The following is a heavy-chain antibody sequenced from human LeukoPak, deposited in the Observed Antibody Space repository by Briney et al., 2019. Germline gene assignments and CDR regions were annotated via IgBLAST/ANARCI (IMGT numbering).Heavy chain of an antibody. V-gene: IGHV3-30*02. CDR2: IRYDGSNK. CDR1: GFTFSSYG. J-gene: IGHJ4*02. CDR3: AKEGSIFGVIMRAFDY. Sequence: GGSLRLSCAASGFTFSSYGMHWVRQAPGKGLEWVAFIRYDGSNKYYADSVKGRFTISRDNSKNTLYLQMSSLRAEDTAVYYCAKEGSIFGVIMRAFDYWGQGTLVTVSS. D-gene: IGHD3-3*01.